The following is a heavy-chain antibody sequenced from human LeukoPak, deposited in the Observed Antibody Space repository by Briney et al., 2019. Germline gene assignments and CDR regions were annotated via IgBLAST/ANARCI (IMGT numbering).Heavy chain of an antibody. J-gene: IGHJ4*02. Sequence: ASVKVSCKASGYTFTGYYMHWVRQAPGQGLEWMGWINPNSGGTNYAQKFQGRVTITTDESTSTAYMELSSLRSEDTAVYYCAREGRGYSGYDRGIDYWGQGTLVTVSS. V-gene: IGHV1-2*02. CDR3: AREGRGYSGYDRGIDY. D-gene: IGHD5-12*01. CDR1: GYTFTGYY. CDR2: INPNSGGT.